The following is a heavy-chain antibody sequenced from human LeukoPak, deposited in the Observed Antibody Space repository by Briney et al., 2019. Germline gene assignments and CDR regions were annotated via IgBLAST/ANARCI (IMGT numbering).Heavy chain of an antibody. Sequence: SETLSLTCAAYGGSFSGYYWSWIRQPPGKGLEWIGEINHSGSTNYNPSLRSRVTISVDTSKNHFSLKLSSVTAADTAVYYCARARSRSGYFPFDYWGQGTLVTVSS. J-gene: IGHJ4*02. V-gene: IGHV4-34*01. CDR1: GGSFSGYY. CDR2: INHSGST. CDR3: ARARSRSGYFPFDY. D-gene: IGHD5-12*01.